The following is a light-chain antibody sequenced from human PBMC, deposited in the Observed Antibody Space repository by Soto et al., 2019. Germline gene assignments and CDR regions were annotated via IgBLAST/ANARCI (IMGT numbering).Light chain of an antibody. CDR1: SSNIGAGYE. V-gene: IGLV1-40*01. CDR3: SSYAGSNNFV. CDR2: GNS. Sequence: QSVLTQPPSVSGAPGQRVTISCTGSSSNIGAGYEIHWYQQVPGTAPKLLIYGNSNRPSGVPDRFSGSKSGTSASLAITGLQPEDEADYYCSSYAGSNNFVFGTGTKVTVL. J-gene: IGLJ1*01.